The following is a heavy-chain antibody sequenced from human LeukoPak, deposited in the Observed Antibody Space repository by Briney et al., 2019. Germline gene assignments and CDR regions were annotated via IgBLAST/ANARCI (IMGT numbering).Heavy chain of an antibody. V-gene: IGHV4-34*01. CDR2: INHSGST. D-gene: IGHD4-17*01. CDR1: GGSFRGYY. CDR3: ARDQLYGDTPGY. Sequence: SETLSLTCAVYGGSFRGYYWSWIRQPPGKGLEWIGEINHSGSTNYNPSLKSRVTISVDTSKNQFSLKLSSVTAADTAVYYCARDQLYGDTPGYWGQGTLVTVSS. J-gene: IGHJ4*02.